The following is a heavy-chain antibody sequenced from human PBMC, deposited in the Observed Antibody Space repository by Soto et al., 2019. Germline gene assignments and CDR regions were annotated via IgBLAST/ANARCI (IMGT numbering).Heavy chain of an antibody. CDR3: SRGILV. D-gene: IGHD5-18*01. V-gene: IGHV4-31*03. Sequence: QVQLQESGPGLVKPSQTLSLTCTVSGGSINSGGYCWSLIRQHQGKGLDWIGCISYGGSASYNPSLKSRVTISVDTSKKQFSLKLTSVTAADTAVYYCSRGILVWGQGALITVSS. CDR1: GGSINSGGYC. CDR2: ISYGGSA. J-gene: IGHJ4*02.